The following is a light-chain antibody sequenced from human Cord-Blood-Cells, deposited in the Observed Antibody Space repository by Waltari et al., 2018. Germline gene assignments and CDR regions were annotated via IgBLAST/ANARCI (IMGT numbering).Light chain of an antibody. CDR1: QSLLHSNGYNY. CDR2: LGS. CDR3: MQALQTPWT. Sequence: DIVMTQSPLSLPVTPGEPAPISCRSSQSLLHSNGYNYLDWYLQKSGQSPQLLIYLGSNRASGVPDRFSGSGSGTDFTLKISRVEAEDVGVYYCMQALQTPWTFGQGTKVEIK. J-gene: IGKJ1*01. V-gene: IGKV2-28*01.